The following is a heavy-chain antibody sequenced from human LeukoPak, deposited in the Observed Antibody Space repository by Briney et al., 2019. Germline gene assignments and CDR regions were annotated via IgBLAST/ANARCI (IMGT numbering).Heavy chain of an antibody. CDR2: IYYRGST. CDR1: GGSISSGGYY. V-gene: IGHV4-31*03. Sequence: SETLCLTCTVSGGSISSGGYYWSWIRQHPGKGLEWIGYIYYRGSTYYNPSLKSRVTISVDTSKNQFSLKLSSVTAADTAVYYCATTAGHTGCYSIDYWGPGTLVTVSS. D-gene: IGHD2-15*01. CDR3: ATTAGHTGCYSIDY. J-gene: IGHJ4*02.